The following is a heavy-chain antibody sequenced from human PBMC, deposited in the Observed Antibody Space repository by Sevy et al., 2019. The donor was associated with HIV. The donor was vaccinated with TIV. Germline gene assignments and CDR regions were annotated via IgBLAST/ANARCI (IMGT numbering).Heavy chain of an antibody. Sequence: GGSLRLSCAASGFTFSSYAMSWVRQAPGKGLEWVSAISGSGGSTYYADSVKGRFTISRDNSKNTLYLQMNSLRAEETAVYYCAKAWKYYYDSSGYSCPFDYWGQGTLVTVSS. CDR2: ISGSGGST. CDR1: GFTFSSYA. CDR3: AKAWKYYYDSSGYSCPFDY. J-gene: IGHJ4*02. D-gene: IGHD3-22*01. V-gene: IGHV3-23*01.